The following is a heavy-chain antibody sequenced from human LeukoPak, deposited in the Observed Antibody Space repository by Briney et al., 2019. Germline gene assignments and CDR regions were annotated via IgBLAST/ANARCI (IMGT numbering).Heavy chain of an antibody. Sequence: SETLSLTCKVSGYPIGLDYYWVWIRQAPGRGLQWIGGFHRGRIQYNSALKSRVTISIDSSKNRFSLRMWPVTAADTAFYFCARAPSSYESGNGYPNLGWLDPWGQGALVTVSS. J-gene: IGHJ5*02. CDR1: GYPIGLDYY. D-gene: IGHD5-24*01. V-gene: IGHV4-38-2*02. CDR3: ARAPSSYESGNGYPNLGWLDP. CDR2: FHRGRI.